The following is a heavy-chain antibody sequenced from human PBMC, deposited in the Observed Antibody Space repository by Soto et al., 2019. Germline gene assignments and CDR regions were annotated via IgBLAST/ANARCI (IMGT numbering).Heavy chain of an antibody. D-gene: IGHD4-17*01. V-gene: IGHV1-69*01. CDR3: ARLLPVHLYGDDAFDI. Sequence: QVQLVQSGAEVKKPGPSVKVSCKASGGTFSSYAISWVRQAPGQGLEWMGGIIPIFGTANYAQKFQGRVTITADESTRTAYMELSSLRSEDTAVYYCARLLPVHLYGDDAFDIWGQGTMVTVSS. CDR1: GGTFSSYA. CDR2: IIPIFGTA. J-gene: IGHJ3*02.